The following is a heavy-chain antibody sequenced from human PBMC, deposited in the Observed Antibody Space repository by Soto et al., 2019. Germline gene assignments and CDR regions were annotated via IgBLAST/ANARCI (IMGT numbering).Heavy chain of an antibody. CDR1: GFTLRNYA. CDR2: ISANDVGT. D-gene: IGHD1-20*01. CDR3: AKAKNDYNWDNRPPFDY. J-gene: IGHJ4*02. Sequence: GSLRLSCDASGFTLRNYAMTWIRQAPGKGLEWVSLISANDVGTYYAESVRTRFTISTDQSRNTVYLQMDSLRADDTAIYYCAKAKNDYNWDNRPPFDYWGQGTLVTVSS. V-gene: IGHV3-23*01.